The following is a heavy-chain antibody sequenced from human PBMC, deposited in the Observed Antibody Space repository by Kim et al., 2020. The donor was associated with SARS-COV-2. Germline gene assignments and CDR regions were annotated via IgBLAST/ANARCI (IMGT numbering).Heavy chain of an antibody. CDR1: GFTFSSHA. V-gene: IGHV3-30-3*01. CDR2: ISYDGSNK. D-gene: IGHD5-12*01. J-gene: IGHJ4*02. CDR3: ARALSGYVSGFDY. Sequence: GGSLRLSCAASGFTFSSHAMHWVRQAPGKGLEWVAVISYDGSNKYYADSVKGRFTISRDNSKNTLYLQMNSLRAEDTAVYYCARALSGYVSGFDYWGQGTLVTVSS.